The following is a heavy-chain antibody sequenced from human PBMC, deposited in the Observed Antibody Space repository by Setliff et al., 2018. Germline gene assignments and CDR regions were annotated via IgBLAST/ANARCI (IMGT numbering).Heavy chain of an antibody. CDR3: VRDRTAYSYGLDV. J-gene: IGHJ6*02. CDR1: GGSISPYF. Sequence: SETLSLTCSVSGGSISPYFWSWTRQPPGKGLEWIGYIYHNGNTNFNPSLKTRVTMSVDTSKNQFALNLTSVTAADTAVYYCVRDRTAYSYGLDVWAQGTTVTVSS. V-gene: IGHV4-59*01. D-gene: IGHD5-18*01. CDR2: IYHNGNT.